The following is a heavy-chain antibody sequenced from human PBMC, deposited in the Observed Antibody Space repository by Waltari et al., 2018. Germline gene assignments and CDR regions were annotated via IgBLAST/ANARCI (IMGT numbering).Heavy chain of an antibody. CDR1: GFIFSAYG. J-gene: IGHJ6*02. CDR3: MKDLQGYYYFGLDV. CDR2: IHPKGDET. Sequence: EVQLVESGGGLVQPGGSLRLACSASGFIFSAYGMHWVRQTPGKGLQYVAAIHPKGDETHYADSVKGRFIISRDNTKNTVYLQMSSLRPEDTAVYFCMKDLQGYYYFGLDVWGQGTTVTVSS. V-gene: IGHV3-64D*06.